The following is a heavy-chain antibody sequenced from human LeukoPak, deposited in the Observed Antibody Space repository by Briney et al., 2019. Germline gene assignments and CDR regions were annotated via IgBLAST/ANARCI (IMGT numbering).Heavy chain of an antibody. J-gene: IGHJ4*02. CDR1: GFTSDDYA. D-gene: IGHD3-22*01. Sequence: PGGSLRLSCAASGFTSDDYARHSGPQAPGKSLEWVSGTTWNSGNIGYADTVKGRVTISTDNTKNSLYLHMNSLRSDDMALYYCVKGINMILMLAGFDYWGQGTLVTVSS. V-gene: IGHV3-9*02. CDR3: VKGINMILMLAGFDY. CDR2: TTWNSGNI.